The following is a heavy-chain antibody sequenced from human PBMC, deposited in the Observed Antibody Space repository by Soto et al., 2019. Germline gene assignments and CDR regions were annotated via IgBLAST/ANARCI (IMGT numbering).Heavy chain of an antibody. CDR2: IADSGST. CDR3: AKYKQPELEH. J-gene: IGHJ4*02. Sequence: SETRWRTCSFCVSASFSFCYYLTFIRQSPGKCLEWIGYIADSGSTFYNPSLRSRLTIALDTSKNHFSLKLNSVTSAGTAVYYRAKYKQPELEHWGKPIPVSVS. V-gene: IGHV4-30-4*01. CDR1: VSASFSFCYY. D-gene: IGHD3-10*01.